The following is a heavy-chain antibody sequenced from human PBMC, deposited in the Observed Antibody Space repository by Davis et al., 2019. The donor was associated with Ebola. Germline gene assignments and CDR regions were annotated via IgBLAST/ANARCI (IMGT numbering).Heavy chain of an antibody. CDR2: IKQDGSEK. D-gene: IGHD2-15*01. CDR3: AKDAGVVVAEYYFDY. CDR1: GFTFSSYW. Sequence: GESLKISCAASGFTFSSYWMSWVRQAPGKGLEWVANIKQDGSEKYYVDSVKGRFTISRDNAKNSLYLQMNSLRAEDTALYYCAKDAGVVVAEYYFDYWGQGTLVTVSS. J-gene: IGHJ4*02. V-gene: IGHV3-7*03.